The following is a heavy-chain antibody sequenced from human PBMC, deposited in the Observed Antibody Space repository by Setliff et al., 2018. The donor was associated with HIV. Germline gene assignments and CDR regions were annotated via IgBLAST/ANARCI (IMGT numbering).Heavy chain of an antibody. D-gene: IGHD2-21*02. CDR1: GGSISSDNW. Sequence: SETLSLTCAVSGGSISSDNWWTWVRQAPGKGLEWIGEIYHSEYTNYNASFKSRVSMSVDKSKNQFSLKLNSVTAADTAVYYCAITIVGVTTEMYWGQGTLVTVSS. J-gene: IGHJ4*02. V-gene: IGHV4-4*02. CDR3: AITIVGVTTEMY. CDR2: IYHSEYT.